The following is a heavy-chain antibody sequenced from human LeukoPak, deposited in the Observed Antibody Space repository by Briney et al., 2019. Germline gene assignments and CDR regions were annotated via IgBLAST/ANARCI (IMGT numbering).Heavy chain of an antibody. V-gene: IGHV3-30*02. CDR2: IRHDGSNK. J-gene: IGHJ4*02. D-gene: IGHD3-3*01. CDR1: GFTFSSYG. Sequence: GGSLRLSCAASGFTFSSYGMHWVRQAPGKGLEWVAFIRHDGSNKYYADSVKGRFTISRDNSKNTLYLQMNSLRAEDTAVYYCAKDQNDFWSGYSYYFDYWGQGTLVTVSS. CDR3: AKDQNDFWSGYSYYFDY.